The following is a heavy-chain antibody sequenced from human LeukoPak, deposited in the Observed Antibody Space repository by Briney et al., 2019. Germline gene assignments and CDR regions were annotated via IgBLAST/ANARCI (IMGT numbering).Heavy chain of an antibody. CDR3: ATEGVYRVD. CDR1: GYTFTSYD. D-gene: IGHD2-15*01. CDR2: IIPIFGTA. Sequence: ASVKVSCKASGYTFTSYDINWVRQAPGQGLEWMGGIIPIFGTANYAQKFQGRVTITADESTSTAYMELSSLRSEDTAVYYCATEGVYRVDWGQGTLVTVSS. J-gene: IGHJ4*02. V-gene: IGHV1-69*13.